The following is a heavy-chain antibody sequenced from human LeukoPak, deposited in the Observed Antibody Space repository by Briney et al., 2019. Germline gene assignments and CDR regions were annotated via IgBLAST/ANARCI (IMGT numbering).Heavy chain of an antibody. Sequence: GGSLRLSCAASGFTFSSYAMSWVRQAPGKGLEWVSAISGSGGSTYYADSVKGRFTISRDNSKNTLYLQMNGLRAEDTAVYYCAKTPYSSSFFDYWGQGTLVTVSS. CDR2: ISGSGGST. D-gene: IGHD6-6*01. V-gene: IGHV3-23*01. CDR3: AKTPYSSSFFDY. J-gene: IGHJ4*02. CDR1: GFTFSSYA.